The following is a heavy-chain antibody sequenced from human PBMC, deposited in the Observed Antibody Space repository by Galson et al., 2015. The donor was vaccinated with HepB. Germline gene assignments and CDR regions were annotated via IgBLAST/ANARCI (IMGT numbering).Heavy chain of an antibody. J-gene: IGHJ4*02. V-gene: IGHV3-48*01. CDR2: ISSSSSTI. D-gene: IGHD2-2*01. CDR1: GFTFSSYS. CDR3: ARDYCRSTSCRLDY. Sequence: SLRLSCAASGFTFSSYSMNWVRQAPGKGLEWVSYISSSSSTIYYADSVKGRFTISRDNAKNSVYLQMNSLRAEDTAVYYCARDYCRSTSCRLDYWGQGTLVTVSS.